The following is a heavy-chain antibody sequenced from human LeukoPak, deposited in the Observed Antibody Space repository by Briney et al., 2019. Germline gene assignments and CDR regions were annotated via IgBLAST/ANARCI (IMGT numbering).Heavy chain of an antibody. D-gene: IGHD6-19*01. CDR3: ARESLRQQWLVRREDYYYMDV. Sequence: SETLSLTCTVSGGSISSYYWSWIRQPPGKGLEWIGYIYYSGSTNYNPSLKSRVTISVDTSKNQFSLKLRSVTAADTAVYYCARESLRQQWLVRREDYYYMDVWGKGTTVTISS. V-gene: IGHV4-59*01. CDR1: GGSISSYY. J-gene: IGHJ6*03. CDR2: IYYSGST.